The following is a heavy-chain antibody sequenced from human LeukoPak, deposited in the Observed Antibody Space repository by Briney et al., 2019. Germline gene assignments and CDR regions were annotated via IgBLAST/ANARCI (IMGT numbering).Heavy chain of an antibody. CDR2: INQDGSEK. CDR1: GFTFFNYG. CDR3: ARDTWAKYYDFWSGHPNWYFDL. J-gene: IGHJ2*01. V-gene: IGHV3-7*01. D-gene: IGHD3-3*01. Sequence: PGGSLRLSCEASGFTFFNYGVHWVRQAPGKGLEWVAHINQDGSEKYYVDSVKGRFTISRDNAKNSLYLQMNSLRAEDTAVYYCARDTWAKYYDFWSGHPNWYFDLWGRGTLVTVSS.